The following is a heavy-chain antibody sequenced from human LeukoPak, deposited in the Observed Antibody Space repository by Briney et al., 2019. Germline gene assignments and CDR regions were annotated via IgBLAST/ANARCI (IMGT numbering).Heavy chain of an antibody. CDR2: IKQDGSEE. Sequence: GGSLRLSCVVSGFTFSLYWMNWVRQAPGKGLEWVANIKQDGSEEYYVDSVKGRFTISRDNAKNSLCLQMNSLRVGDTAVYYCARGGGIWGQGTMVTVSS. CDR3: ARGGGI. D-gene: IGHD2-15*01. CDR1: GFTFSLYW. J-gene: IGHJ3*02. V-gene: IGHV3-7*01.